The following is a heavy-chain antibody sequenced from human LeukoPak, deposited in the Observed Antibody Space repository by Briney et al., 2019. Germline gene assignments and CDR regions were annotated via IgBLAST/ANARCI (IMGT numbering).Heavy chain of an antibody. CDR1: GGTFSSYA. V-gene: IGHV1-69*05. Sequence: ASVKVSCKASGGTFSSYAISWVRQAPGQGLEWMGGIIPIFGTANYAQKFQGRVTITTDESTSTAYMELSSLRSEDTAVYYCARQRGYSYGYGGYNWFDPWGQGTLVTVSS. CDR2: IIPIFGTA. D-gene: IGHD5-18*01. CDR3: ARQRGYSYGYGGYNWFDP. J-gene: IGHJ5*02.